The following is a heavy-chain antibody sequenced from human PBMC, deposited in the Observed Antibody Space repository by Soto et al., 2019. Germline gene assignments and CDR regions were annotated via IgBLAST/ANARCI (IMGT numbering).Heavy chain of an antibody. CDR3: ARDSVRITIFGVGYYYYGMDV. J-gene: IGHJ6*02. Sequence: SEPLSLPCTVSGGYISSGDYYWSWIRQPPGKGLECIGYIYYSGSTYYNPSLKNRVTLPVDTSKNQFSLKLSCVTGGDTAVDYCARDSVRITIFGVGYYYYGMDVWGQGTTVSVSS. V-gene: IGHV4-30-4*01. D-gene: IGHD3-3*01. CDR2: IYYSGST. CDR1: GGYISSGDYY.